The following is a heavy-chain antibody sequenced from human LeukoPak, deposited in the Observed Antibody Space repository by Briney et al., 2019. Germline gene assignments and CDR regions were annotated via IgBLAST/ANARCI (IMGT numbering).Heavy chain of an antibody. J-gene: IGHJ3*02. CDR2: MNPNSGNT. V-gene: IGHV1-8*03. Sequence: ASVKVSCRASGYTFTSYDINWVRQATGQGLEWMGWMNPNSGNTGYAQKFQGRVTITRNTSISTAYMELSSLRSEDTAVYYCARHGYSSGNAFDIWGQGTMVTVSS. CDR1: GYTFTSYD. D-gene: IGHD6-19*01. CDR3: ARHGYSSGNAFDI.